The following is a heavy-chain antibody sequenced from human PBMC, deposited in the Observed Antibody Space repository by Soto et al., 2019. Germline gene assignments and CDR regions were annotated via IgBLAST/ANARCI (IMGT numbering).Heavy chain of an antibody. V-gene: IGHV3-64*04. CDR2: ITSDGDNT. CDR1: GITFRNYA. D-gene: IGHD1-1*01. J-gene: IGHJ6*02. Sequence: GGSLRLSCSVSGITFRNYAMHWVRQAPGRGLEYVSGITSDGDNTWHADSVKDRFTISRDNSDDTLYLQMNTLRPEDTGLYYCARVTPGNNLYYFSGLDFWGQGTSVTVSS. CDR3: ARVTPGNNLYYFSGLDF.